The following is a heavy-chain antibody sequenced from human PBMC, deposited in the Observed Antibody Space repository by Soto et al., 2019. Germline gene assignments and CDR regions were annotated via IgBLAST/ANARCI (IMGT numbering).Heavy chain of an antibody. V-gene: IGHV3-7*01. J-gene: IGHJ5*02. CDR2: IKQDGSEK. D-gene: IGHD6-19*01. CDR3: AREEADSSADLIDP. CDR1: GFTFSSYW. Sequence: EVQLVESGGGLVQPGGSLRLSCAASGFTFSSYWMSWVRQAPGKGLEWVANIKQDGSEKYYVESVKGRFTISRDNAKNSLYLQMNSLRAEDTAVYYCAREEADSSADLIDPWGQGTLVTVSS.